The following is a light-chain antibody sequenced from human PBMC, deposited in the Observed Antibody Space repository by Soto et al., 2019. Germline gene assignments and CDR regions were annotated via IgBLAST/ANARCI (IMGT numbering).Light chain of an antibody. V-gene: IGLV2-14*01. Sequence: QSALTQPASVSGSPGQSITISCTGTGSDISIYNYVSWYQQHPGKAPKLIIYEVSNRPSGISNRFSGAKSGNTASLTISGLQVEDEADYYCCSYTSSTNYVFGAGTKLTVL. CDR3: CSYTSSTNYV. J-gene: IGLJ1*01. CDR1: GSDISIYNY. CDR2: EVS.